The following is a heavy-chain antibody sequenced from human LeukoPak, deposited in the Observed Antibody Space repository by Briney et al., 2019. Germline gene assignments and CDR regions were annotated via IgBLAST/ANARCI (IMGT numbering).Heavy chain of an antibody. Sequence: GGSLRLSCAASGFTVSSNYMSWVRQAPGKGLEWVGFIRSKAYGGTTVYAASVKGRFTISRDDSKSIAYLQMNSLKTEDTAVYYCTRDHHSSSWFPYYFDCWGQGTLVTVSS. CDR1: GFTVSSNY. V-gene: IGHV3-49*04. D-gene: IGHD6-13*01. CDR2: IRSKAYGGTT. CDR3: TRDHHSSSWFPYYFDC. J-gene: IGHJ4*02.